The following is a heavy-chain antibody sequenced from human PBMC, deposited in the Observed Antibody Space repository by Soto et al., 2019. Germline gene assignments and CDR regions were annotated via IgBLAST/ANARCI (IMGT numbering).Heavy chain of an antibody. D-gene: IGHD3-10*01. Sequence: GGSLRLSCAASGFTCSSYSMNWVRQAPGKGLEWVSYISSSSSPIYYADSVKGRFTISRDNAKNSLYLQMNSLRAEDTAVYYCARVQRITMVRGVSWGRGTLVTVSS. CDR1: GFTCSSYS. CDR3: ARVQRITMVRGVS. CDR2: ISSSSSPI. V-gene: IGHV3-48*01. J-gene: IGHJ5*02.